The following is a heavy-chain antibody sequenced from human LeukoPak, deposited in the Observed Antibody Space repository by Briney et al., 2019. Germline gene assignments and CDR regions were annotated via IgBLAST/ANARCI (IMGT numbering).Heavy chain of an antibody. CDR2: ISGGGETT. CDR3: ARDYADYVGYFFFDY. V-gene: IGHV3-23*01. J-gene: IGHJ4*02. CDR1: GFTFNNYA. Sequence: GGSLRLSCAASGFTFNNYAMNWVRQAPGKGLEWVSSISGGGETTYYADSAKGRFTISRDNSQNTLYLQMNSLRAEDTAVYYCARDYADYVGYFFFDYWGQGTPVTASS. D-gene: IGHD4-17*01.